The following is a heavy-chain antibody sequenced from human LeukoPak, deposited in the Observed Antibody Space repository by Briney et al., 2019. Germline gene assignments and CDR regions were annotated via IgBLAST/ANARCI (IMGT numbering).Heavy chain of an antibody. J-gene: IGHJ3*02. Sequence: GGSLRLSCAASVFTFSSYAMSGFRQAPGKGLEWVSAISGSGGSTYYADSVKGRFTISRDNSKNTLYLQMNSLRAEDTAVYYCAKIKRAFDRWSQGTMVTVSS. V-gene: IGHV3-23*01. CDR3: AKIKRAFDR. D-gene: IGHD1-1*01. CDR2: ISGSGGST. CDR1: VFTFSSYA.